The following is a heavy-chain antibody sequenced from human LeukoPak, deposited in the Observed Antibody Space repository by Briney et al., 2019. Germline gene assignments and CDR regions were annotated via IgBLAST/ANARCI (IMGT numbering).Heavy chain of an antibody. V-gene: IGHV3-21*04. J-gene: IGHJ5*02. CDR3: ARGARRFDP. CDR1: GFTFTTYS. CDR2: ISSGSSAI. Sequence: PGGSLRLSCEASGFTFTTYSMTWVRQAPGKGLEWVSIISSGSSAIFSADALKGRFTISRDDAKNLLYLQMNSLRAEDTAVYYCARGARRFDPWGQGTLVTVSS.